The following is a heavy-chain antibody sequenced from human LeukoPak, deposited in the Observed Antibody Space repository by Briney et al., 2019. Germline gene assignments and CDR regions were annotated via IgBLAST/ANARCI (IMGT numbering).Heavy chain of an antibody. CDR2: IFPDDSDT. J-gene: IGHJ4*02. V-gene: IGHV5-51*01. CDR1: GFDFTRDW. D-gene: IGHD4-17*01. Sequence: GESLKISCRFSGFDFTRDWIGWVRLMPGKGLEWMGIIFPDDSDTRYSPSFQGQVTLSADKSISTAYLQWSSLKASDTAIYYCASRDPTTVTAFDYWGQGTLVTVSS. CDR3: ASRDPTTVTAFDY.